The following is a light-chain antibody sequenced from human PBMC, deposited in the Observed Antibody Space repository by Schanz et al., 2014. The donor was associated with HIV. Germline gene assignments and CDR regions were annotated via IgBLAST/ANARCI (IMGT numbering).Light chain of an antibody. V-gene: IGLV2-8*01. CDR3: SSYAGSTNYV. J-gene: IGLJ1*01. CDR1: SSDVGGYNY. CDR2: DVN. Sequence: QSALTQPPSASGSPGQSVTISCTGTSSDVGGYNYVSWYQQHPGKAPKLMIYDVNNRPSGVSNRFSGSKSGNTASLTVSGLQAEDEADYYCSSYAGSTNYVFGTGTKLTVL.